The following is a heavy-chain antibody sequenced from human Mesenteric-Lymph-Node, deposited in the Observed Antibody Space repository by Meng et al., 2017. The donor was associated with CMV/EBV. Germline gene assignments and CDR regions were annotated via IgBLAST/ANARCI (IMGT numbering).Heavy chain of an antibody. CDR3: ATVGGRDGYNSLFDY. CDR1: GYTLTELS. D-gene: IGHD5-24*01. J-gene: IGHJ4*02. CDR2: FGPEEGEA. Sequence: GYTLTELSRHWVRQASGKGLGWMVGFGPEEGEAISAQKFQGRVTMTEDTSTDTAYMELSSLRSEDTAVYYCATVGGRDGYNSLFDYWGQGTLVTVSS. V-gene: IGHV1-24*01.